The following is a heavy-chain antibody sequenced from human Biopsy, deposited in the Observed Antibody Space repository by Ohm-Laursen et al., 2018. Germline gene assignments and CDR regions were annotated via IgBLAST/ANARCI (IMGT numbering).Heavy chain of an antibody. CDR2: IFYRGST. CDR1: GGSISNNNYY. J-gene: IGHJ5*02. D-gene: IGHD3-22*01. V-gene: IGHV4-39*01. CDR3: ARGYDTSGYYYVS. Sequence: TLSLTCTVSGGSISNNNYYWGWIRQPPGKGLEWIGSIFYRGSTHYKPSLKSRVNISVDTSKNHFSLKLNSVTAADTAVYYCARGYDTSGYYYVSWGQGTLVTVSS.